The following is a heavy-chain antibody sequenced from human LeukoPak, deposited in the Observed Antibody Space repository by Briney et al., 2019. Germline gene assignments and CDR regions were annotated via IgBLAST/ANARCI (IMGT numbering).Heavy chain of an antibody. CDR2: ISSSSSTI. CDR1: GFTFNSYN. D-gene: IGHD6-6*01. V-gene: IGHV3-48*02. J-gene: IGHJ3*02. CDR3: ARAYSSSSGRDAFDS. Sequence: GESLKISCAASGFTFNSYNMNWVRQAPGMGLEWVSYISSSSSTIYYADSVKGRFTISRDSAKTSLFLQMNSLRDEDTAVYYCARAYSSSSGRDAFDSWGLGTLVTVSS.